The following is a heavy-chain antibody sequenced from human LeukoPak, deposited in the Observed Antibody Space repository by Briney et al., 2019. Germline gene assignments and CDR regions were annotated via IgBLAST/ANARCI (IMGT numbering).Heavy chain of an antibody. Sequence: GGSLRLSCAASGFTFSSYAMSWVRQAPGKGLEWVSAISGSGGSTYYADSVKGRFTISRDKSKNTLYLQMNSLRTEDTAVYYCAKGLYYKDRSGYPAWGQGTLVTISS. CDR2: ISGSGGST. CDR1: GFTFSSYA. CDR3: AKGLYYKDRSGYPA. J-gene: IGHJ5*02. D-gene: IGHD3-22*01. V-gene: IGHV3-23*01.